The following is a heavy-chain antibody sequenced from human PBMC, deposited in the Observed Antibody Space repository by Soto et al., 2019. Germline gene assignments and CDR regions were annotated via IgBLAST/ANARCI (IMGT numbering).Heavy chain of an antibody. CDR1: GGSFSGYY. J-gene: IGHJ6*02. Sequence: SETLSLTCAVYGGSFSGYYWSWIRQPPGKGLEWIGEITHSGSTNYIPSLKSRVTISVDTSKNQFSLKLSSVSAADTAVYYCATGRGVRGVIITTYYYYGLDVWGQGTTVT. D-gene: IGHD3-10*01. V-gene: IGHV4-34*01. CDR2: ITHSGST. CDR3: ATGRGVRGVIITTYYYYGLDV.